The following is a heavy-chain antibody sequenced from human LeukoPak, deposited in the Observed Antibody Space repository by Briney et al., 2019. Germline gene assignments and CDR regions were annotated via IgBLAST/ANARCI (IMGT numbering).Heavy chain of an antibody. V-gene: IGHV3-33*01. CDR3: ARGYYYDSSGFDY. J-gene: IGHJ4*02. D-gene: IGHD3-22*01. CDR2: IWYDGSNK. CDR1: GFTFSSYG. Sequence: PGGSLGLSCAASGFTFSSYGMHWVRQAPGKGLEWVAVIWYDGSNKYYADSVKGRFTISRDNSKNTLYLQMNSLRAEDTAVYYCARGYYYDSSGFDYWGQGTLVTVSS.